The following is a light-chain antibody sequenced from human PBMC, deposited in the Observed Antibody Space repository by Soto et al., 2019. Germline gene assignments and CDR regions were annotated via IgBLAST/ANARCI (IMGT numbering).Light chain of an antibody. Sequence: QSALTQPPSVSGAPGQRVTISCTGGSSNIGAGYDVHWYQQLPGTAPKLLIFGNNNRPSGVPDRFSGSKSGTSASLAITGLQAEDEADYYCQSYDNSLSGYVFGTGTKLTVL. CDR2: GNN. CDR1: SSNIGAGYD. J-gene: IGLJ1*01. V-gene: IGLV1-40*01. CDR3: QSYDNSLSGYV.